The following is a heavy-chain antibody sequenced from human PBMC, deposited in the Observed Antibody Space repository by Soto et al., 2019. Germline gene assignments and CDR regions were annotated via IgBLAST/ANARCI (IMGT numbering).Heavy chain of an antibody. V-gene: IGHV1-18*01. D-gene: IGHD2-2*01. CDR2: ISAYNGNT. J-gene: IGHJ5*02. CDR1: GYTFTSYG. CDR3: ARVGRYCSSTSCRGDRGWFDP. Sequence: QVQLVQSGAEVKKPGASVKVSCKASGYTFTSYGISWVRQAPGQGLEWMGWISAYNGNTNYAQKLQGRVTMTTDTSTSTAYIVLRSLRSDDTAVYYCARVGRYCSSTSCRGDRGWFDPWGQGTLVTVSS.